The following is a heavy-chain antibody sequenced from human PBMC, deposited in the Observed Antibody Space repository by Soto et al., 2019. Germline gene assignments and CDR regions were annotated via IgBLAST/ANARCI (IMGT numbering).Heavy chain of an antibody. J-gene: IGHJ6*02. D-gene: IGHD3-10*01. Sequence: QVQLVESGGGVVQPGRSLRLSCAASGFTFSSYGMHWVRQAPGKGLEWVAVIWYDGSNKYYADSVKGRFTISRDNSKNTLYLQRNSLRAEDTAVYYCARDAGEAAVHYYYGMDVWGQGTTVTVSS. CDR1: GFTFSSYG. V-gene: IGHV3-33*01. CDR2: IWYDGSNK. CDR3: ARDAGEAAVHYYYGMDV.